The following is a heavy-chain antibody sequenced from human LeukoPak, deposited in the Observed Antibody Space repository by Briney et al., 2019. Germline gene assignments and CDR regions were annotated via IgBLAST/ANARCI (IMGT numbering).Heavy chain of an antibody. CDR3: AGQVVSMSGPSAFDI. D-gene: IGHD2/OR15-2a*01. Sequence: SETLSLTCTVSGGSISSSSYYWGWIRQPPGKGLEWIGSIYYSWSTYYNPSLKSRVTISVDTSKNQFSLQLSSVTAADTAVYYCAGQVVSMSGPSAFDIWGQGTMVTVSS. CDR2: IYYSWST. J-gene: IGHJ3*02. V-gene: IGHV4-39*01. CDR1: GGSISSSSYY.